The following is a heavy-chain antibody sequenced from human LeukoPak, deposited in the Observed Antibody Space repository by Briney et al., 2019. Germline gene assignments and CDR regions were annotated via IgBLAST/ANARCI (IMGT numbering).Heavy chain of an antibody. J-gene: IGHJ4*02. D-gene: IGHD3-10*01. CDR1: GFTFSNAW. CDR3: TTARIWFGELLDY. V-gene: IGHV3-15*01. CDR2: IKSKTDGGTT. Sequence: GGSLRLSCAASGFTFSNAWMSWVRQAPGKGLEWVGRIKSKTDGGTTDYAAPVKGRFTISRDDSKNTLYLQMNSLKTEDTAVYYCTTARIWFGELLDYWGQGTLVTVSS.